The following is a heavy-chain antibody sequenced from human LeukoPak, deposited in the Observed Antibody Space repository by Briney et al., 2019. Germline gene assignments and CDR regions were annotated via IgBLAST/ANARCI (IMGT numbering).Heavy chain of an antibody. J-gene: IGHJ4*02. CDR2: IYSGGST. V-gene: IGHV3-53*01. CDR3: ARDSIVAAGTGLDY. CDR1: GFTVSSNY. D-gene: IGHD6-13*01. Sequence: GGSLRLSCAASGFTVSSNYMSWVRQAPGKGLEWVSVIYSGGSTYYADSVKGRFTISRDHSKNTLYLQMNSLRAEDTAVYYCARDSIVAAGTGLDYWGQGTLVTVSS.